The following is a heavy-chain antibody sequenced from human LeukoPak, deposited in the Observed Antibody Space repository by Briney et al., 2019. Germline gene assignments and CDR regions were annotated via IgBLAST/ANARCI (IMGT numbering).Heavy chain of an antibody. CDR2: FNPSVVTT. J-gene: IGHJ3*02. Sequence: EASVNVSCKLSGYTFSSYYMHWVRQAAGQGREGLGIFNPSVVTTGHTQPFQGRVTMTRDMSTRTVYMELRSLRSDDTAVYYCARDSYYYDSSGYQYDAFDIWGQGTMVTVSS. CDR3: ARDSYYYDSSGYQYDAFDI. V-gene: IGHV1-46*01. D-gene: IGHD3-22*01. CDR1: GYTFSSYY.